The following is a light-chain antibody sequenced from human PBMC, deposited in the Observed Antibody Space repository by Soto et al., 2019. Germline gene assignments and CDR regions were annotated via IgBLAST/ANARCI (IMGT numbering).Light chain of an antibody. CDR3: CSYAGSYTYV. CDR2: DVS. Sequence: QSALTQPRSVSGSPGQSVTISCTGTSSDFGGFDYVSWYQQHPDKAPKLMICDVSKRPSGVPDRFSGSKSGNTASLTISGLQAEDEADYYCCSYAGSYTYVFGTGTKLTVL. CDR1: SSDFGGFDY. V-gene: IGLV2-11*01. J-gene: IGLJ1*01.